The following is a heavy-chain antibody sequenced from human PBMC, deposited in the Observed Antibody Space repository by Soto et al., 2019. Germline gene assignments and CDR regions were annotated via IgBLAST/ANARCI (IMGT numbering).Heavy chain of an antibody. Sequence: SETLSLTCAVYGGSFSGYYWSWIRQPPGKGLEWIGEINHSGSTNYNPSLKSRVTISVDTSKNQFSLKLSSVTAADTAVYYCASPPIHRSYGTYYFDYWGQGTLVTVS. D-gene: IGHD5-18*01. CDR1: GGSFSGYY. J-gene: IGHJ4*02. CDR3: ASPPIHRSYGTYYFDY. CDR2: INHSGST. V-gene: IGHV4-34*01.